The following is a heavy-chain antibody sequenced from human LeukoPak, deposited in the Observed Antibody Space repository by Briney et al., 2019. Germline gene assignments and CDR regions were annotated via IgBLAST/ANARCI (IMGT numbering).Heavy chain of an antibody. D-gene: IGHD3-22*01. CDR2: INHSGST. Sequence: PSETPSLTCAVYGGSFSGYYWSWIRQPPGKGLEWIGEINHSGSTNYNPSLKSRVTISVDTSKNQFSLKLSSVTAADTAVYYCARSRYYYDSSGLDYWGQGTLVTVSS. V-gene: IGHV4-34*01. CDR1: GGSFSGYY. CDR3: ARSRYYYDSSGLDY. J-gene: IGHJ4*02.